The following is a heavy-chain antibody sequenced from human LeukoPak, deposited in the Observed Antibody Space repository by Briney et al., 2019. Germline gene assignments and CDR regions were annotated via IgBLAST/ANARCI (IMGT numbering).Heavy chain of an antibody. CDR2: IYYSGST. CDR3: AREELWFGELDSGYFDY. Sequence: PSETLSLTCTVSGGSISSYYWSWIRQPPGKGLGWIGYIYYSGSTNYNPSLKSRVTISVDTSKNQFSLKLSSVTAADTAVYYCAREELWFGELDSGYFDYWGQGTLVTVSS. D-gene: IGHD3-10*01. J-gene: IGHJ4*02. V-gene: IGHV4-59*01. CDR1: GGSISSYY.